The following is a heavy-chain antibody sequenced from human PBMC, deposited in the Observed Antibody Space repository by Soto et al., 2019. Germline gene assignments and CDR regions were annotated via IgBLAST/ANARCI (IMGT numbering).Heavy chain of an antibody. CDR1: GFTFGDYA. J-gene: IGHJ3*02. Sequence: SLRLSGTASGFTFGDYAMSWFRQAPGKGLEWVGFIKSKAYGGTTEYAASVKGRFTISRDDSKSIAYLQMNSLKTEDTAVYYCTRGAKVAWGAFDIWGQGTMVTVSS. CDR2: IKSKAYGGTT. V-gene: IGHV3-49*03. CDR3: TRGAKVAWGAFDI. D-gene: IGHD3-16*01.